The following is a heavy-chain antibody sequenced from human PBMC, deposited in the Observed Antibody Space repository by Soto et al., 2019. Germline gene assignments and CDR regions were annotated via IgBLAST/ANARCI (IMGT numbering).Heavy chain of an antibody. CDR3: PIHALAYCGGDCYSYNWFDP. J-gene: IGHJ5*02. D-gene: IGHD2-21*02. CDR1: GYSFSNHW. CDR2: IYPGDSAT. Sequence: GESLKISCKASGYSFSNHWIAWVRQMPGKGLEWVGIIYPGDSATTYSPSFQGQVTISADKSISTAYLQWSSLKASDTAMYYCPIHALAYCGGDCYSYNWFDPWGQGTLVTVSS. V-gene: IGHV5-51*01.